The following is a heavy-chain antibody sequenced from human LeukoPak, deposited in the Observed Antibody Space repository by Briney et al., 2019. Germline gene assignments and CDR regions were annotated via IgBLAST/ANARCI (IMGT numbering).Heavy chain of an antibody. CDR2: MYYSGSA. CDR1: GGSISSDY. J-gene: IGHJ3*02. CDR3: VRLNIKHGFDI. V-gene: IGHV4-59*08. D-gene: IGHD2/OR15-2a*01. Sequence: SETLSLTCTVSGGSISSDYWSWIRQPPGKGLEWIGYMYYSGSANYNPSLKSRVTISVDTSKNQFSLKLSSATAADTAVYYCVRLNIKHGFDIWGQGTMVTVSS.